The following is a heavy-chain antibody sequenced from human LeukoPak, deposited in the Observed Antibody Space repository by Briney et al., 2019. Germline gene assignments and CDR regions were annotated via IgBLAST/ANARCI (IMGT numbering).Heavy chain of an antibody. J-gene: IGHJ4*02. Sequence: GGSLRLSCAASGFTFSSSAMSWVRQAPGKGLEWVSAISDSGSSTYYADSVKGRFTISRDNSKNTLYLQMNSLRAEDTAVYYCAKRATMVRGVLYWGQGTLVTVSS. CDR2: ISDSGSST. V-gene: IGHV3-23*01. CDR1: GFTFSSSA. D-gene: IGHD3-10*01. CDR3: AKRATMVRGVLY.